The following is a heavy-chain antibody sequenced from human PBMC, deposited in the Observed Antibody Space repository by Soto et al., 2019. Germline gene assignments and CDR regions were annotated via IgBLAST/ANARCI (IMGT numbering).Heavy chain of an antibody. J-gene: IGHJ4*02. V-gene: IGHV5-51*01. CDR2: IYPGDFDT. CDR1: GYKFSAYW. Sequence: GESLKISCMTSGYKFSAYWIAWVRQRPGKGLEWMGIIYPGDFDTRYSPSFEGQVTISVDRSTNTAHLQWSSLKASDTAIYYCARRPQKAYDPIDYWGQGTLVTVSS. D-gene: IGHD1-1*01. CDR3: ARRPQKAYDPIDY.